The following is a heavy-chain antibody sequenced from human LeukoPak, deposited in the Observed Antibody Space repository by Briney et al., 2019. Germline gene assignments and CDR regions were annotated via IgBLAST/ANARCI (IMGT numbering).Heavy chain of an antibody. CDR3: ARTGNYYYYYMGV. CDR1: GFTFSSYS. J-gene: IGHJ6*03. Sequence: PGGSLRLSCAASGFTFSSYSMNWVRQAPGKGLEGVSYISSSSSTIYYADSVKGRFTISRDNAKNSLYLQMNSLRAEDTAVYYCARTGNYYYYYMGVWGKGTTVTVSS. CDR2: ISSSSSTI. V-gene: IGHV3-48*01. D-gene: IGHD1-14*01.